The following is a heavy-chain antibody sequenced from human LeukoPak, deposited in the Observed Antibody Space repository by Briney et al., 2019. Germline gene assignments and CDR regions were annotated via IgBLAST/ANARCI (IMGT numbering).Heavy chain of an antibody. Sequence: GGSLRLSCAASKFTLSNYGRHWVRQAPGKGLEWVAVIWYDGNRKIYGDSVKGRFTISRDNSKNTLYLQMNSLRVEDTAVYYCARGEYYYDSSGYPEYWGQGTLVTVSS. V-gene: IGHV3-33*03. CDR3: ARGEYYYDSSGYPEY. CDR2: IWYDGNRK. D-gene: IGHD3-22*01. CDR1: KFTLSNYG. J-gene: IGHJ4*02.